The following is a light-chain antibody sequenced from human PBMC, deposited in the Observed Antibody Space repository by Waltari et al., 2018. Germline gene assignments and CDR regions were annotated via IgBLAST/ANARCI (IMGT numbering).Light chain of an antibody. CDR1: RRDVGNYNF. CDR3: CSYAGSRTPWV. Sequence: QSVLTQPASVSGSPGQSLTISCTGSRRDVGNYNFASWYQQHPDEAPKLVIYEGSKRPSGISIRFSGSKSGNTASLSISRLQAEDEADYFCCSYAGSRTPWVFGGGTRVTVL. CDR2: EGS. V-gene: IGLV2-23*01. J-gene: IGLJ3*02.